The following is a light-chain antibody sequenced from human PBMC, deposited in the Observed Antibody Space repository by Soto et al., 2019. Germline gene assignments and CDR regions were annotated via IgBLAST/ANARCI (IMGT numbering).Light chain of an antibody. Sequence: DIQMNQSPSSLSASVGDRVTITCRASQDIRSDLGWFQQKPGKAPKRLIYAATSLQNGVPSRFSGSGSGTQFSLTINRLQPEDFATYYCLQHHGPPYTFGQGTKLEIK. CDR2: AAT. J-gene: IGKJ2*01. CDR1: QDIRSD. V-gene: IGKV1-17*01. CDR3: LQHHGPPYT.